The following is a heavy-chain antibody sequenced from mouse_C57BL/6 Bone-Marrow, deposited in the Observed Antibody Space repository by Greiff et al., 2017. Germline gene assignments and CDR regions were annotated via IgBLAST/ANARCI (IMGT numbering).Heavy chain of an antibody. CDR3: ASLYGSRGNYAMDY. CDR1: GFTFTDYY. CDR2: IRNKANGYTT. Sequence: VQLVESGGGLVQPGGSLSLSCAASGFTFTDYYMSWVRQPPGKALEWLGFIRNKANGYTTEYSASVKGRFTISRDNSQSILYLQMNALRAEDSATYYCASLYGSRGNYAMDYWGQGTSVTVSS. J-gene: IGHJ4*01. D-gene: IGHD1-1*01. V-gene: IGHV7-3*01.